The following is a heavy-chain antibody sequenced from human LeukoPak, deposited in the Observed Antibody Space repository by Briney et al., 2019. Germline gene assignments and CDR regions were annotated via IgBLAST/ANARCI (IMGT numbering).Heavy chain of an antibody. J-gene: IGHJ4*02. CDR2: IYYSGST. CDR1: GGSISSSSYY. CDR3: ARTTHCSGGSCYPPEYYFVY. V-gene: IGHV4-39*01. D-gene: IGHD2-15*01. Sequence: SETLSLTCTVSGGSISSSSYYWGWIRQPPGKGLEWIGSIYYSGSTYYNPSLKSRVTISVDTSKNQFSLKLSSVTAADTAVYYCARTTHCSGGSCYPPEYYFVYWGQGTLVTVSS.